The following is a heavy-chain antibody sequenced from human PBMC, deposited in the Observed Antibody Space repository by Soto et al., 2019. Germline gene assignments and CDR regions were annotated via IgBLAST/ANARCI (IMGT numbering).Heavy chain of an antibody. J-gene: IGHJ4*02. Sequence: QVQLVQSGAEVKKPGASVKVSCKASGYTFTSYGISWVRQAPGQGLEWMGWISAYNGNTNYAQKLQGRVTMTTDTYTSTDYMELRSLRSDDTAVYYCARTIVGAPEHYYFDYWGQGTLVTVSS. CDR1: GYTFTSYG. V-gene: IGHV1-18*01. D-gene: IGHD1-26*01. CDR2: ISAYNGNT. CDR3: ARTIVGAPEHYYFDY.